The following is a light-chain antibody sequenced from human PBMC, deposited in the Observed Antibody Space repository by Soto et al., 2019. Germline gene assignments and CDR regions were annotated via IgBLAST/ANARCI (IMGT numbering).Light chain of an antibody. V-gene: IGLV2-23*01. CDR1: SSDVGSYNL. Sequence: QSVLTQAASVSGFPGQSITISCTGTSSDVGSYNLVSWYQQHPGKAPKLMIYEGSKRPSGVSNRFSASKSGDTASLTVSGLQAEDEADYYCCSYAGSSTYVFGTGTKVTVL. CDR2: EGS. J-gene: IGLJ1*01. CDR3: CSYAGSSTYV.